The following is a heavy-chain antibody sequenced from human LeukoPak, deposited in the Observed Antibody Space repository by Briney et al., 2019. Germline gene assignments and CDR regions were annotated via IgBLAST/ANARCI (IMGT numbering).Heavy chain of an antibody. CDR2: IYPGDSDT. J-gene: IGHJ4*02. CDR1: GYSFTSYW. V-gene: IGHV5-51*03. CDR3: ARGAVVLGYCSGGSCYTSKNFDY. D-gene: IGHD2-15*01. Sequence: GESLQISCNGSGYSFTSYWIGWVRQMPGKGREWMGIIYPGDSDTRYSPSIQGQVTISADKSISTAYLQWSSLKASDTAMYYCARGAVVLGYCSGGSCYTSKNFDYWGQGTLVTVSS.